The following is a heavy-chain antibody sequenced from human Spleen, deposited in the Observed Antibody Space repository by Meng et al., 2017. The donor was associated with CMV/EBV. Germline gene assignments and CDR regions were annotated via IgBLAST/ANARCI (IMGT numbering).Heavy chain of an antibody. J-gene: IGHJ4*02. CDR3: ARKVNSHFSFDY. D-gene: IGHD4-23*01. CDR1: GGSVKSGSHY. V-gene: IGHV4-61*01. CDR2: IYYNGRT. Sequence: TVSGGSVKSGSHYWSWIRQPPGKGLEWIGDIYYNGRTNYNPSLRSRVTISVATSKNQFSLKLSSVTAADTAMYYCARKVNSHFSFDYWGQGTLVTVSS.